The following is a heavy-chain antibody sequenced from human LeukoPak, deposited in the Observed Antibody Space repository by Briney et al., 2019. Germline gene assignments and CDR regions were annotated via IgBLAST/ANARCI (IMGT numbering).Heavy chain of an antibody. J-gene: IGHJ4*02. CDR3: SRDPGGWYCTSTSFYYY. CDR2: ISSSISTI. CDR1: GFTFSSYS. D-gene: IGHD2-2*01. Sequence: GGSLRLSCAASGFTFSSYSMNWVRQAPGQGLEWVSYISSSISTIYYADSVKGRFTISTDNAKNSTYLQMNSLRAEDTAVYYCSRDPGGWYCTSTSFYYYGGQGTLVTVSS. V-gene: IGHV3-48*01.